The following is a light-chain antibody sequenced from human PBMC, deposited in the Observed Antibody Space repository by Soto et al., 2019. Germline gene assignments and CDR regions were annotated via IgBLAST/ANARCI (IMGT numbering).Light chain of an antibody. Sequence: DIRMTQSPSTLSASVGDTVTVTCRASQSISSCLAWYQQKPGKAPKLLIYDASTLQRGVPSRFSGSGSGTDFTLTISSLQAEDFATYYCQQYDSFPLTFGQGTKVDIK. V-gene: IGKV1-5*01. CDR1: QSISSC. J-gene: IGKJ4*01. CDR2: DAS. CDR3: QQYDSFPLT.